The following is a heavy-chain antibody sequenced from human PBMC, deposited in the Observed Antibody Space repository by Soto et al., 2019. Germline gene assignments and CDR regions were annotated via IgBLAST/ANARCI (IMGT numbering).Heavy chain of an antibody. CDR2: IYYRGST. V-gene: IGHV4-30-4*01. Sequence: QVQLQESGPGLVKPSQTLSLTCTVSGGSISSGDYYWSWIRQPPGKGLEWIGYIYYRGSTYYNPSLKSRVTISVDTSKNQFYLKLSSVTAADTAVYYCARGNRLLCFGVAGVWGQGTLVTVSS. CDR1: GGSISSGDYY. CDR3: ARGNRLLCFGVAGV. J-gene: IGHJ4*02. D-gene: IGHD3-10*01.